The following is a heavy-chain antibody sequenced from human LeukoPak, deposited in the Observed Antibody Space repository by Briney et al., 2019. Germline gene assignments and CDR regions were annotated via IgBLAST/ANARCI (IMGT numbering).Heavy chain of an antibody. CDR1: GYTFTSYG. V-gene: IGHV1-18*01. J-gene: IGHJ4*02. CDR2: ISAYNGNT. D-gene: IGHD3-10*01. Sequence: GASVKVSCKASGYTFTSYGISWVRQAPGQGLEWMGWISAYNGNTNYAQKLQGRVTMTTDTSTSTAYMELSSLRSEDTAVYYCARENPGEYFDYWGQGTLVTVSS. CDR3: ARENPGEYFDY.